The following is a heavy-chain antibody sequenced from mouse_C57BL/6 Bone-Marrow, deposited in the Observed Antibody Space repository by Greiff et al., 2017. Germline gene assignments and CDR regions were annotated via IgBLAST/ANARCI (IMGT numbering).Heavy chain of an antibody. V-gene: IGHV6-3*01. D-gene: IGHD1-1*01. CDR2: IRLKSDNYAT. CDR3: TGDYGSPFDY. CDR1: GFTFSNYW. Sequence: EVQLQQSGGGLVQPGGSMKLSCVASGFTFSNYWMNWVRQSPEKGLEWVAQIRLKSDNYATHSAESVKGRFTISRDDSKSSVYLQMNNLRAEDTGIYYCTGDYGSPFDYWGQGTTLTVSS. J-gene: IGHJ2*01.